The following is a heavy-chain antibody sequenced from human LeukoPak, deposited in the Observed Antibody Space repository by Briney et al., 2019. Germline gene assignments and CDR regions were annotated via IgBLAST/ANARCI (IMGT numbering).Heavy chain of an antibody. J-gene: IGHJ4*02. D-gene: IGHD3-22*01. CDR1: GFTFSSYW. CDR2: INSDGSST. V-gene: IGHV3-74*01. CDR3: ARSFDSSDTFDY. Sequence: GGSLRLPCAASGFTFSSYWMHWVRQAPGKGLVWVPRINSDGSSTSYADSVKGRFTISRDNAKNTLYLQMNSLRAEDTAVYYCARSFDSSDTFDYWGQGTLVTVSS.